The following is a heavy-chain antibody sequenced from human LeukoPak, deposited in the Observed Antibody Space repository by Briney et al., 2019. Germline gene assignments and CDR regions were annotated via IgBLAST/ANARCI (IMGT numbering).Heavy chain of an antibody. J-gene: IGHJ3*02. CDR2: INPNSGDT. V-gene: IGHV1-2*02. D-gene: IGHD6-19*01. CDR1: GYTFICYY. Sequence: ASVKVSCKASGYTFICYYLHWVRQAAGQEVGGMGWINPNSGDTNYAQKFQGRVTMNRDTSIITAYMDLSRLRSDDTAVYYCARMIAVAGDAFDIWGQGTMVTVSS. CDR3: ARMIAVAGDAFDI.